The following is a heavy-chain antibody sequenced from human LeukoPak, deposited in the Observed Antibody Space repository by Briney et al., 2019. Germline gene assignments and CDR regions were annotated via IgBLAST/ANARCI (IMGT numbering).Heavy chain of an antibody. CDR2: IYNSGST. CDR1: GFTVGYNY. J-gene: IGHJ4*02. Sequence: PGGSLRLSRAASGFTVGYNYMTWVRQAPGKGLEWVAAIYNSGSTYYADSVKGRFTISRDNSKNTMYLQMNSLKGEDTAVYYCARRSNPPGRIDHWGQGTLVTVSS. V-gene: IGHV3-66*04. CDR3: ARRSNPPGRIDH. D-gene: IGHD1-14*01.